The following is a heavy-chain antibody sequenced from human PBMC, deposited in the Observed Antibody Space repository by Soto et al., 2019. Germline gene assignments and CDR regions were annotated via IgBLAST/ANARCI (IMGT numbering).Heavy chain of an antibody. Sequence: PSETLSLTCTVPVGSSSSSSYYWGWILQPPGKGLEWIGSIYYSGSTYYNPSLKSRVTISVDTSKNQFSLKLSSVTAADTAVYYCATMYCGGDCFIDYWGQGTLVTVSS. D-gene: IGHD2-21*02. J-gene: IGHJ4*02. CDR1: VGSSSSSSYY. CDR2: IYYSGST. CDR3: ATMYCGGDCFIDY. V-gene: IGHV4-39*01.